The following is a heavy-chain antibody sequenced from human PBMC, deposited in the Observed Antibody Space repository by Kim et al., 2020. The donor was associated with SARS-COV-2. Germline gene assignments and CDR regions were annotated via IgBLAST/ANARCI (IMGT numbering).Heavy chain of an antibody. CDR3: AKDSIYYYGMDV. CDR1: GFTFSSYA. CDR2: ISGSGGST. J-gene: IGHJ6*02. Sequence: GGSLRLSCAASGFTFSSYAMIWVRQAPGKGLEWVSAISGSGGSTYYADSVKGRFTISRDNSKNTLYLQMNSLRAEDTAVYYCAKDSIYYYGMDVWGQGTTVTVSS. D-gene: IGHD3-3*02. V-gene: IGHV3-23*01.